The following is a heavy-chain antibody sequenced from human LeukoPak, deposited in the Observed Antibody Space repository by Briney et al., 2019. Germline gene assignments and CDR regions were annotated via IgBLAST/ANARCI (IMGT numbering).Heavy chain of an antibody. CDR3: AKDCPPAAIPGNFDY. Sequence: PGGSLRLSCAASGFTFSSYGMHWVRQAPGKGLEWVAFIRYDGSNKYYADSVKGRFTISRDNSKNTLYLQMNSLRAEDTAVYSCAKDCPPAAIPGNFDYWGQGTLVTVSS. J-gene: IGHJ4*02. CDR1: GFTFSSYG. D-gene: IGHD2-2*01. V-gene: IGHV3-30*02. CDR2: IRYDGSNK.